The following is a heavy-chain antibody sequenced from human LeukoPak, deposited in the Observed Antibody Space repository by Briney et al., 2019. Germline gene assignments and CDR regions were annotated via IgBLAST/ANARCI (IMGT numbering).Heavy chain of an antibody. Sequence: SQTLSLACTVSGGSISSGGYYSSWMRQPPGNGLEWLGYIYYSGSTYYNPSLDSRVTISVDTSKNQFSLKLSSVTAADTAVYYCAREVCQLLLENWFDPWGQGTLVTVSS. J-gene: IGHJ5*02. CDR3: AREVCQLLLENWFDP. D-gene: IGHD2-2*01. CDR2: IYYSGST. CDR1: GGSISSGGYY. V-gene: IGHV4-31*03.